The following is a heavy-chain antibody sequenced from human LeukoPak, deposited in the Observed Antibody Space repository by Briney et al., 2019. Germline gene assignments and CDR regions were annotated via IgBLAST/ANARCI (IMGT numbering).Heavy chain of an antibody. V-gene: IGHV3-23*01. D-gene: IGHD3-22*01. Sequence: GGSLRLSCAASGFTFSSYAMSWVRQAPGKGLEWVSTISGSGGNTYYADSVKGRFTISRDNSKNTLYLQMSSLRAEDTAVYYCARDRGRYYDSSGYYWGYYFDSWGQGILVTVST. CDR1: GFTFSSYA. CDR3: ARDRGRYYDSSGYYWGYYFDS. CDR2: ISGSGGNT. J-gene: IGHJ4*02.